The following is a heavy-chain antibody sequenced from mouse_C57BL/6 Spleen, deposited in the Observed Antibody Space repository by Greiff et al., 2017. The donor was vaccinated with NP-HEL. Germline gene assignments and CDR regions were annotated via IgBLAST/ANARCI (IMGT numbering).Heavy chain of an antibody. V-gene: IGHV3-6*01. D-gene: IGHD2-3*01. CDR2: ISYDGSN. Sequence: EVKLMESGPGLVKPSQSLSLTCSVTGYSITSGYYWNWIRQFPGNKLEWMGYISYDGSNNYNPSLKNRISITRDTSKNQFFLKLNSVTTEDTATYYCARDEFYDGSYFDYWGQGTTLTVSS. J-gene: IGHJ2*01. CDR3: ARDEFYDGSYFDY. CDR1: GYSITSGYY.